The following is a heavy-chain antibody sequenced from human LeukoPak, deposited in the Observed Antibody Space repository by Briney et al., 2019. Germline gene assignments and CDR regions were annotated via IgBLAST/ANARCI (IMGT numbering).Heavy chain of an antibody. J-gene: IGHJ4*02. CDR2: ISYDGSNK. CDR1: GFTFSSYA. V-gene: IGHV3-30*04. D-gene: IGHD6-6*01. Sequence: GGSLRLSCAVSGFTFSSYAMHWVRQAPGKGLEWVAVISYDGSNKYYADSVKGRFTISRDNSKNTLYLQMNSLRAEDTAVYYCARAGLAARVFDYWGQGTLVTVSS. CDR3: ARAGLAARVFDY.